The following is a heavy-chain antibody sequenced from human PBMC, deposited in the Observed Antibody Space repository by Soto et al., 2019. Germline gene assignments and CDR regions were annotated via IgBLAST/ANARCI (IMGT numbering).Heavy chain of an antibody. V-gene: IGHV1-2*02. CDR3: ARALAADYDDSSAYYS. D-gene: IGHD3-22*01. CDR2: INPYTGGT. J-gene: IGHJ4*02. Sequence: ASVKVSCKASGYTFTGYYMHWVRQAPGQGLEWMGWINPYTGGTKYAQKVQGRVTMTRDTSISAAFMDLTSLRSDDTAVYYCARALAADYDDSSAYYSWGQGTLVTVSS. CDR1: GYTFTGYY.